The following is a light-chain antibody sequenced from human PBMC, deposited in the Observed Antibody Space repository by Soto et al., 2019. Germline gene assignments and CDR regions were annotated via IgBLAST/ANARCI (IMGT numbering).Light chain of an antibody. CDR3: QQDYSAPFT. CDR1: QSVLYSTNNKNY. J-gene: IGKJ2*01. CDR2: WAT. Sequence: IVMTQSPDSLAVSLGGRATINCKSSQSVLYSTNNKNYLAWYQQKPGQPPTLLIYWATTREAGVPDRFSGSGSGTDFTLTISSLQAEDVAVYYCQQDYSAPFTFGQGTKLEIK. V-gene: IGKV4-1*01.